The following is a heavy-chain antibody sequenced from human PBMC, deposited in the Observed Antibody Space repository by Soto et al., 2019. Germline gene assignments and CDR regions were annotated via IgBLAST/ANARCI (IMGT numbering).Heavy chain of an antibody. CDR2: ISTGNGNT. V-gene: IGHV1-3*04. J-gene: IGHJ5*02. CDR3: ARGGGYNWNYGWLDP. D-gene: IGHD1-7*01. Sequence: QVQLVQSGAEEKKPGASVKVSCKASGYTFTTYAIHWVRQAPGQRLEWMGWISTGNGNTKYSQKFKGRVTITRDTSASTAYMELSSLRSEDTAIYYCARGGGYNWNYGWLDPWGQGTLVTVSS. CDR1: GYTFTTYA.